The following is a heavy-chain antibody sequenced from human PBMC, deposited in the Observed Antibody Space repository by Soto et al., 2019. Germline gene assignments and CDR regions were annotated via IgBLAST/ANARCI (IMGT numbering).Heavy chain of an antibody. CDR2: ISYDGSNK. CDR3: AREGIAVAGTFSISHY. Sequence: GGSLRLSCAASGFTFSSYAMHWVRQAPGKGLEWVAVISYDGSNKYYADSVKGRFTISRDNSKNTLYLQMNSLRAEDTAVYYCAREGIAVAGTFSISHYWGQGTLVTVSS. J-gene: IGHJ4*02. D-gene: IGHD6-19*01. CDR1: GFTFSSYA. V-gene: IGHV3-30-3*01.